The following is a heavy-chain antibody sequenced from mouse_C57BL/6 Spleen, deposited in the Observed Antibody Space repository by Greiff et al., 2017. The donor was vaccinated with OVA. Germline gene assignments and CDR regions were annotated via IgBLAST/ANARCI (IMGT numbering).Heavy chain of an antibody. Sequence: VQLQQPGAELVMPGASVKLSCKASGYTFTSYWMHWVKQRPGQGLEWIGEIDPSDSYTNYNQKFKGKSTLTVDKSSSTAYMQLSSLTSEDSAVYYCARHYSNLDYWGQGTTLTVSS. J-gene: IGHJ2*01. V-gene: IGHV1-69*01. CDR3: ARHYSNLDY. D-gene: IGHD2-5*01. CDR1: GYTFTSYW. CDR2: IDPSDSYT.